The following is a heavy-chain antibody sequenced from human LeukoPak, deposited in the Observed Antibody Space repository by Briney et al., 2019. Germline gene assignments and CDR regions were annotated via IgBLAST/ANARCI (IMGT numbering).Heavy chain of an antibody. CDR1: GDTFSSYA. D-gene: IGHD3-22*01. CDR2: IIPILGIA. V-gene: IGHV1-69*04. Sequence: SVKVSCKASGDTFSSYAISWVRQAPGQGLEWMGRIIPILGIANYAQKFQGRVTITADKSTSTAYMVLSSLRSEDTALYYCARDEGVVVVTGFDYWGQGTLVTVSS. J-gene: IGHJ4*02. CDR3: ARDEGVVVVTGFDY.